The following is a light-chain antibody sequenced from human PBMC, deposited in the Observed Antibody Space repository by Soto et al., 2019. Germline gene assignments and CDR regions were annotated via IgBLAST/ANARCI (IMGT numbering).Light chain of an antibody. CDR3: SSYTDRNNLV. V-gene: IGLV2-8*01. J-gene: IGLJ1*01. CDR1: SSDIGGYNS. Sequence: QSVLTQSPSASGSPGQSVTISCTGTSSDIGGYNSVSWYQQHPGIAPKVMIYDVSKRPSGVPDRFSGSKSGNTASLTVSALQAEDEADYYCSSYTDRNNLVFGTGTKLTVL. CDR2: DVS.